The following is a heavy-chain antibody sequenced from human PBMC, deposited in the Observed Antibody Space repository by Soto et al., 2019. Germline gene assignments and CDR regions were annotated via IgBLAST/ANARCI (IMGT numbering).Heavy chain of an antibody. CDR1: VGSFSVYY. Sequence: SSTXSLTGAFCVGSFSVYYFNWIRHPPGKGLELIGEIDHSGYTNYNPSLKSRVTISVDTSKNQFSLRLTSVTAAATVVYYRETVRDWFETWGQGPLVNVYS. J-gene: IGHJ5*02. D-gene: IGHD3-3*01. CDR2: IDHSGYT. CDR3: ETVRDWFET. V-gene: IGHV4-34*01.